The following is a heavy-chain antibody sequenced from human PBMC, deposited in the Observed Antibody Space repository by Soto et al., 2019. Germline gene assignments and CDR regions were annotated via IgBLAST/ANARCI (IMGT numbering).Heavy chain of an antibody. CDR2: INPMGGST. D-gene: IGHD6-13*01. CDR1: GYTFINYY. CDR3: ARDLAAGAL. Sequence: QEQLVQSGAEVKEPGASVKVSCKASGYTFINYYIHWVRQAPGQGLEWMAIINPMGGSTNYAQEFQGRVTLTSDTSTSTVYMELSSLRFEDTALFYCARDLAAGALWGKGTLVTVSS. J-gene: IGHJ4*02. V-gene: IGHV1-46*01.